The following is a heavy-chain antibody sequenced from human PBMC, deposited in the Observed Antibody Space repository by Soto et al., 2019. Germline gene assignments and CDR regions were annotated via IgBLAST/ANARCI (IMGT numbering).Heavy chain of an antibody. V-gene: IGHV4-59*01. CDR2: IYYSGST. J-gene: IGHJ6*03. CDR1: GGSISRYY. CDR3: ARSSPFYYYYYKDF. D-gene: IGHD6-6*01. Sequence: PSETLSLTCTVSGGSISRYYWSWIRQPPGKGLEWIGYIYYSGSTNYNPSLKSRVTISVDTSKNQFSLKLSSVTAADTAVYYCARSSPFYYYYYKDFWGKGTTVTVSS.